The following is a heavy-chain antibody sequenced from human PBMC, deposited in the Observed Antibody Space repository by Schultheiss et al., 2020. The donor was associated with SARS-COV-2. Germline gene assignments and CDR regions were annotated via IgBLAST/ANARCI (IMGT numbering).Heavy chain of an antibody. D-gene: IGHD3-16*02. J-gene: IGHJ4*02. V-gene: IGHV4-30-2*01. CDR3: ARALTNYDYVWGSYRPADFDY. Sequence: SETLSLTCTVSGGSISSGSYYWSWIRQPPGKGLEWIGYIYHSGSTYYNPSLKSRVTISVDTSKNQFSLKLSSVTAADTAVYYCARALTNYDYVWGSYRPADFDYWGQGTLVTVSS. CDR2: IYHSGST. CDR1: GGSISSGSYY.